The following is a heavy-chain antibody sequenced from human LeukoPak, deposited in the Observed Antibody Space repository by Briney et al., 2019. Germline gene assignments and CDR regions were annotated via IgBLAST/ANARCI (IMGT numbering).Heavy chain of an antibody. CDR2: INNNGGGI. CDR1: GFTFGSYW. J-gene: IGHJ4*02. D-gene: IGHD3-22*01. V-gene: IGHV3-74*01. CDR3: TRKTDSGGSGDY. Sequence: GGSLRLSCVASGFTFGSYWMHWVRQGPRNGLMWISRINNNGGGINYADSVRGRFTISRDKSKNTLYLQMNDLRPDDTAVYYCTRKTDSGGSGDYWGQGALVTVSS.